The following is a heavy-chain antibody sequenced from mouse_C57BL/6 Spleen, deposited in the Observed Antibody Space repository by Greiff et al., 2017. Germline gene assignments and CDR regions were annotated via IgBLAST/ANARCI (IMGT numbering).Heavy chain of an antibody. D-gene: IGHD1-1*01. J-gene: IGHJ3*01. CDR3: ARSHYGSRDWFAY. V-gene: IGHV1-69*01. CDR1: GYTFTSYW. CDR2: IDPSDSYT. Sequence: QVQLQQPGAELVMPGASVKLSCKASGYTFTSYWMHWVKQRPGQGLEWIGEIDPSDSYTNYNQKFKGKSTLTVDKSSSTAYMQLSSLTSEDSAVYYCARSHYGSRDWFAYWGQGTLVTVSA.